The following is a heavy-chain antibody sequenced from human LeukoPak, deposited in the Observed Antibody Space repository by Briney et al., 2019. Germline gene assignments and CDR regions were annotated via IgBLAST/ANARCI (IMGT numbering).Heavy chain of an antibody. J-gene: IGHJ5*02. CDR3: ARMNKSGINNWFDP. D-gene: IGHD1-14*01. V-gene: IGHV1-8*03. CDR2: MNPNSGNT. Sequence: GASVKVSCKASGYTFTGYYMHWVRQAPGQGLEWMGWMNPNSGNTGYAQKFRGRVTITRDTSINTAYLELSSLSSEDTAIYFCARMNKSGINNWFDPWGQGTLVTVSS. CDR1: GYTFTGYY.